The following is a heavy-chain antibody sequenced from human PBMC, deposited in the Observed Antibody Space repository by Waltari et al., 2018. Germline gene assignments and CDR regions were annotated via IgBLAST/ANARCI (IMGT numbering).Heavy chain of an antibody. D-gene: IGHD6-13*01. Sequence: QVQLQESGPGLVKPSETLSLTCTVSVGSISSYYWSWIRQPPGKGLEWLGYIYYSGRTNYNPSLKSRVTISVDTSKNQFSLKRSSVTAADTAVYYCARVGEAAAGRYYFDYWGQGTLVTVSS. J-gene: IGHJ4*02. CDR1: VGSISSYY. CDR3: ARVGEAAAGRYYFDY. V-gene: IGHV4-59*01. CDR2: IYYSGRT.